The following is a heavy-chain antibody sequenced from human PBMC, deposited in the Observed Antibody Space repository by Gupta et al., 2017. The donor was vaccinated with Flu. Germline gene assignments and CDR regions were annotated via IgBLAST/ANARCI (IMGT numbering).Heavy chain of an antibody. CDR1: GFLVSTDW. CDR2: INGDGSRT. CDR3: ARGDSGTNYRDAFDI. V-gene: IGHV3-74*01. Sequence: EVQLVESGGGLVQPVGSLRLSCAASGFLVSTDWMHWARQAPGKGLLWVSRINGDGSRTDYADSVKGRFTISRDNAKSTLYLQMNSLRAEDTAVYYCARGDSGTNYRDAFDIWGQGTIVTVSS. J-gene: IGHJ3*02. D-gene: IGHD1-26*01.